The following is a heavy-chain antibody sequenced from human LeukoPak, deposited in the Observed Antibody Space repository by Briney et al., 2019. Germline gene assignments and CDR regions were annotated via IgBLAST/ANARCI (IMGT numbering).Heavy chain of an antibody. D-gene: IGHD6-6*01. V-gene: IGHV1-69*06. CDR3: ARVLGSSSPFDY. CDR2: IISIFCTA. Sequence: SVNVSCKSCLGTFRSYAISWVRQPPAQGLAGMGGIISIFCTANYEQKFQGRVTITADKSTSTAYMGLSSLRSEDTAVYYCARVLGSSSPFDYWGQGTLVTVSS. CDR1: LGTFRSYA. J-gene: IGHJ4*02.